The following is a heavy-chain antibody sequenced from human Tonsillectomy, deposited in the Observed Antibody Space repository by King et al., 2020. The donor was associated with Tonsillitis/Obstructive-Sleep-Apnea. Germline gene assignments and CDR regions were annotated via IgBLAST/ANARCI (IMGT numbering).Heavy chain of an antibody. V-gene: IGHV1-3*01. CDR2: INVGNGNT. J-gene: IGHJ4*02. CDR1: GYTFTANV. D-gene: IGHD2-15*01. CDR3: ARMKADCSGGSCFGY. Sequence: QLVQSGAEVKKPGASVKVSCKASGYTFTANVMHWVRQAPGQRLEWMGWINVGNGNTKYSQKFQGRVTITRDTSASTAYMELSSLRSEDTAVYYCARMKADCSGGSCFGYWGQGTLVTVSS.